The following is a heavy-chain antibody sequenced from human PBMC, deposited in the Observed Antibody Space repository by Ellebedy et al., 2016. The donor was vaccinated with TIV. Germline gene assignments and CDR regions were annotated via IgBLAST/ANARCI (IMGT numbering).Heavy chain of an antibody. V-gene: IGHV3-30*03. J-gene: IGHJ6*02. CDR3: ARADDFWSGYSYWYYGMDV. D-gene: IGHD3-3*01. Sequence: GGSLRLSXAASGFTFSGYAMHWVRQAPGKGLEWVAVISYDGSNKYYAESVKGRFTISRDNSKNTLYLQMNSLRAEDTAVYYCARADDFWSGYSYWYYGMDVWGQGTTVTVSS. CDR1: GFTFSGYA. CDR2: ISYDGSNK.